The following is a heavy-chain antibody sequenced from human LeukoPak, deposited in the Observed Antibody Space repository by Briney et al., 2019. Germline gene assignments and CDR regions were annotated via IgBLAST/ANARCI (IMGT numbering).Heavy chain of an antibody. CDR3: ARQAYDSSDY. D-gene: IGHD3-22*01. CDR2: IYYSGST. V-gene: IGHV4-39*01. J-gene: IGHJ4*02. CDR1: GGSISSCSYY. Sequence: SETLSLTCTVSGGSISSCSYYWGWIRQPPGKGLEWIGSIYYSGSTYYNPSLKSRVTISVDTSKNQFSLKLSSVTAADTAVYYCARQAYDSSDYWGQGTLVTVSS.